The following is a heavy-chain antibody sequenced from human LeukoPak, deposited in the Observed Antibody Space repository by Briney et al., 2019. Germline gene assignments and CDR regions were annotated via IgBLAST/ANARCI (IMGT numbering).Heavy chain of an antibody. CDR2: ISAYNGNT. J-gene: IGHJ4*02. CDR1: GYTFTSYG. Sequence: ASVKVSCKASGYTFTSYGISWVRQAPGQGLEWMGWISAYNGNTNYAQKHQGRVTMTTDTSTSTAYMELRSLRSDDTAVYYCARARGGGSNPNLNDYWGQGTLVTVSS. V-gene: IGHV1-18*01. CDR3: ARARGGGSNPNLNDY. D-gene: IGHD2-15*01.